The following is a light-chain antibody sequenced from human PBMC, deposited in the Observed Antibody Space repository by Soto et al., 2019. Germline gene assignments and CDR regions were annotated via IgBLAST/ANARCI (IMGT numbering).Light chain of an antibody. J-gene: IGLJ1*01. Sequence: QSVLTQPRSVSGSPGQSVTFSCTETSSDVGAYNYVSWYQQHPAKAPNLMIYDVSKRPSGVPDRFSGSKSGNTASLTISGLQAEDEGDYYCCSYTNSAYVFGTGTKVTVL. V-gene: IGLV2-11*01. CDR2: DVS. CDR1: SSDVGAYNY. CDR3: CSYTNSAYV.